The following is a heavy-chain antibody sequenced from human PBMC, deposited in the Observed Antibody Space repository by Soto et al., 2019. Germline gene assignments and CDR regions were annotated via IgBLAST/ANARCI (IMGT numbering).Heavy chain of an antibody. CDR3: ARARFVTIFGVVMRSLAYYYVMDV. D-gene: IGHD3-3*01. V-gene: IGHV4-4*07. CDR1: GGSISSYY. J-gene: IGHJ6*02. CDR2: VYSTGST. Sequence: SETLSLTCTVSGGSISSYYWSWIRQPAGKGLEWIGRVYSTGSTTYNPSLKSRVTMSVDTSKKQFSLKLSSVTAADTAVYYCARARFVTIFGVVMRSLAYYYVMDVWGQGTTVTVYS.